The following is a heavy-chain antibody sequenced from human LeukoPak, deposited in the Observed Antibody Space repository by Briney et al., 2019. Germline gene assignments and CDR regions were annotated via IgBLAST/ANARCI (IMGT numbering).Heavy chain of an antibody. CDR1: GGSISSGGYY. CDR2: IYYSGST. V-gene: IGHV4-31*03. D-gene: IGHD6-19*01. Sequence: SQTLSLTCTVSGGSISSGGYYWSWIRQHPGKGLEWIGYIYYSGSTYYNPSLKSRVTISVDTSKNQFSLKLSSVTAADTAVHYCARETSGYSSGSFDYWGQGTLVTVSS. CDR3: ARETSGYSSGSFDY. J-gene: IGHJ4*02.